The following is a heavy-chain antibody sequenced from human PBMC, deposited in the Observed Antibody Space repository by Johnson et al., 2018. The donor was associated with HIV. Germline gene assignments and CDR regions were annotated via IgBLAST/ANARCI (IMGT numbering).Heavy chain of an antibody. V-gene: IGHV3-30-3*01. CDR3: AKDRWLSAFDL. D-gene: IGHD4-23*01. J-gene: IGHJ3*01. Sequence: QVLLVESGGGVVQPGRSLRLSCAASGFTFSSYAMHWVRQAPGKGLEWVAVISYDGSNKYYADPVKGRFTISRDNSKNTLYLQMNSLRAEDTAVYYWAKDRWLSAFDLWGQGTMFTVSS. CDR2: ISYDGSNK. CDR1: GFTFSSYA.